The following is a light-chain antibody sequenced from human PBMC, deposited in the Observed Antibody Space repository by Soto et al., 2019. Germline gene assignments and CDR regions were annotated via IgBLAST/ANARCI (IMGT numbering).Light chain of an antibody. CDR1: HFVSSR. CDR2: DTS. J-gene: IGKJ1*01. V-gene: IGKV3-15*01. CDR3: QEYIHWPPGM. Sequence: EIVVTQSPATLSASPGERVTLSCRASHFVSSRLAWYQQRPGQVPRLLIYDTSTRAPGISARFSGSVSGTEFTLTICSLQSEDFAVYYCQEYIHWPPGMFGPGTTVDIK.